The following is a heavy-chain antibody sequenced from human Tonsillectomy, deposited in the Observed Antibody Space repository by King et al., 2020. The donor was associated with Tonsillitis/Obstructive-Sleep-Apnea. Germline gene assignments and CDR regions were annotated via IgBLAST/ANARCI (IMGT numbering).Heavy chain of an antibody. CDR3: ARDRRESGSDVFDI. Sequence: VQLVESGGGLIQPGGSLRLSCAASGFTVSSNYMSWVRQAPGKGLEWVSVIYSGGSTDYADSVKGRFTISRDNSKNTLYLQINSLRAEDTAVYYCARDRRESGSDVFDIWGQGTMVTVSS. D-gene: IGHD1-26*01. J-gene: IGHJ3*02. CDR1: GFTVSSNY. CDR2: IYSGGST. V-gene: IGHV3-53*01.